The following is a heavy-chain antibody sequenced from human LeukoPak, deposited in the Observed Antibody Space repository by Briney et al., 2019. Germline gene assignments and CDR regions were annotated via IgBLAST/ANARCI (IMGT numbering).Heavy chain of an antibody. CDR2: IIPIFGTA. CDR3: ARDVEDIVVVPAAIRPTYNWFDP. J-gene: IGHJ5*02. CDR1: GGTFSSYA. Sequence: ASVKLSCKASGGTFSSYAISWVRQAPRQGLEWMGGIIPIFGTANYAQKFQGRVTITADESTSTAYMELSSLRSEDAAVYYCARDVEDIVVVPAAIRPTYNWFDPWGQGTLVTVSS. D-gene: IGHD2-2*01. V-gene: IGHV1-69*13.